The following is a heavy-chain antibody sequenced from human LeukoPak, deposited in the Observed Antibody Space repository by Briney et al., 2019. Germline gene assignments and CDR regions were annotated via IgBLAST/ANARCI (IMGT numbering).Heavy chain of an antibody. CDR2: SKNKDYAHST. J-gene: IGHJ4*02. V-gene: IGHV3-72*01. Sequence: GGSLRLSCVASGFSLSDHYMDWVRQAPGKGLEWIGRSKNKDYAHSTVYAASVKGRFTFSRDDPKNSLYLQMNSLTTGDTAVYYCTRIFYYGTRGFYPDFWGQGTLVTVSS. CDR1: GFSLSDHY. CDR3: TRIFYYGTRGFYPDF. D-gene: IGHD3-10*01.